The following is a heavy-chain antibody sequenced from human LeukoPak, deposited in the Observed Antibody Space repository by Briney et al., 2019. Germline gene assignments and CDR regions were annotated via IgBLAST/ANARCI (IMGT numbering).Heavy chain of an antibody. CDR2: IRSDGGAT. J-gene: IGHJ4*02. CDR3: AKDRDGGNFYFDY. Sequence: GGCLRLSCAPSGFMFRSFVMHWVRQAPGKGLEWGSFIRSDGGATDYAASVKGRLTVSRDNSKSTLYLQMNDLRVEDTAVYYCAKDRDGGNFYFDYWGQGVLVTVSS. CDR1: GFMFRSFV. D-gene: IGHD5-24*01. V-gene: IGHV3-30*02.